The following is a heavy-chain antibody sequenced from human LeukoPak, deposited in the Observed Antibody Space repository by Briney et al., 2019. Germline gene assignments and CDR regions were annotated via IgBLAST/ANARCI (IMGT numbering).Heavy chain of an antibody. CDR2: IYYSGST. Sequence: SETLSLTCTVSGGSISSYYWSWIRQPPGKGLEWIGYIYYSGSTNYNPSLKSRVTISVDPSKNQFSLKLSSVTAADTAVYYCARDNCSGSYGSYYYYGMDVWGQGTTVTVSS. CDR1: GGSISSYY. J-gene: IGHJ6*02. V-gene: IGHV4-59*01. CDR3: ARDNCSGSYGSYYYYGMDV. D-gene: IGHD3-10*02.